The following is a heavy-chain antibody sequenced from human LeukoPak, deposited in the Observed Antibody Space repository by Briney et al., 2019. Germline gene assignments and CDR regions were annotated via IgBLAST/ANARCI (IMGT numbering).Heavy chain of an antibody. D-gene: IGHD6-13*01. CDR2: ISSSSSYI. CDR1: GFTFSSYW. J-gene: IGHJ4*02. CDR3: AREFRSWYID. Sequence: GGSLRLSCAASGFTFSSYWMTWVRQAPGKGLEWVSSISSSSSYIYYADSVKGRFTISRDNTKNSLYLQMNSLRADDTAVYYCAREFRSWYIDWGQGTLVTVSS. V-gene: IGHV3-21*01.